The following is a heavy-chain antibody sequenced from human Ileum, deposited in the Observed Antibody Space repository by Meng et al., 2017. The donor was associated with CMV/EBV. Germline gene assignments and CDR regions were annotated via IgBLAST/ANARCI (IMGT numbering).Heavy chain of an antibody. D-gene: IGHD2-2*01. CDR2: SKSQTDGGTT. CDR1: FSNAC. V-gene: IGHV3-15*01. J-gene: IGHJ5*02. Sequence: FSNACMSWVRQAPGKGLAWVGRSKSQTDGGTTDYAAPVKGRFTISRDDSKNTLYLQMNSLKTEDTAVYYCTTDHVVVVPAAHDNWFDPWGQGTLVTVSS. CDR3: TTDHVVVVPAAHDNWFDP.